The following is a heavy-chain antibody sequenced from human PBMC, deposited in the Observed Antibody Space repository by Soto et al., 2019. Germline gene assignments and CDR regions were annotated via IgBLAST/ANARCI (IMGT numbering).Heavy chain of an antibody. CDR3: AREYYSGMDL. CDR2: ITGSSDYT. CDR1: GFTFSDYY. J-gene: IGHJ6*02. Sequence: QVQLVESGGGLVRPGGSLRLSCAASGFTFSDYYMTWIRQAPGKGLEWVSYITGSSDYTNYADSAKGRFTISRDNVKTSLYLHMTSLSADDTAVYYCAREYYSGMDLWGQGTTVTVSS. V-gene: IGHV3-11*05.